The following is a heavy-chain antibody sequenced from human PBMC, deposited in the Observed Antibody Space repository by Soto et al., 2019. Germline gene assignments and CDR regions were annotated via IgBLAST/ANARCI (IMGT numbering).Heavy chain of an antibody. V-gene: IGHV3-21*06. Sequence: GGSLRLSCAASGFTFTRYSMNWVRQAPGKGLEWVSSISSTTNYIYYGDSMKGRFTITRDNGKNSLYLEMHSLRAEDTAVYYCARESEDLTSNFDYWGQGTLVTVSS. CDR1: GFTFTRYS. J-gene: IGHJ4*02. CDR3: ARESEDLTSNFDY. CDR2: ISSTTNYI.